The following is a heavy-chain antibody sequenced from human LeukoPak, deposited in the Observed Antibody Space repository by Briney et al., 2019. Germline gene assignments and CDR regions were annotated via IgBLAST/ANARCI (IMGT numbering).Heavy chain of an antibody. CDR1: GYTFTGYY. V-gene: IGHV1-2*02. CDR3: ARWGAGQQLAGDDAFDI. Sequence: GASVKVSCKASGYTFTGYYMHWVRQAPGQGLEWMGWINPNSGGTNYAQKFQGRVTMTRDTSISTAYMELSRLRSDDTAVYYCARWGAGQQLAGDDAFDIWGQGTMVTVSS. CDR2: INPNSGGT. J-gene: IGHJ3*02. D-gene: IGHD6-13*01.